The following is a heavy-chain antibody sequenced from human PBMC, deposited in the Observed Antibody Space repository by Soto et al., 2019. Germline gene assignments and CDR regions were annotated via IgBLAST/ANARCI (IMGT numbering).Heavy chain of an antibody. J-gene: IGHJ6*03. CDR2: IYYSGST. CDR3: VRQKGYCSGGSCYFYYYYYMDV. D-gene: IGHD2-15*01. V-gene: IGHV4-39*01. CDR1: GGSISSSSYY. Sequence: SETLSLTCTVSGGSISSSSYYWGWIRQPPGKGLEWIGSIYYSGSTYYNPSLKSRVTISVDTSKNQFSLKLSSVTAADTAVYYCVRQKGYCSGGSCYFYYYYYMDVWGKGTTVTVSS.